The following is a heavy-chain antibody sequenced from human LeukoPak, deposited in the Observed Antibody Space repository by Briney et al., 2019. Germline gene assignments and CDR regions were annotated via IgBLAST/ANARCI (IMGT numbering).Heavy chain of an antibody. Sequence: PSETLSLTCAVYGGSFSGYYWSWIRQPPGKGLEWIGEINHSGSTNYNPSLKSRVTISVDTSKNQFSLKLSSVTAADTAVYYCAGDYYDILTGYYSFDYWGQGTLVTVSS. D-gene: IGHD3-9*01. V-gene: IGHV4-34*01. J-gene: IGHJ4*02. CDR1: GGSFSGYY. CDR2: INHSGST. CDR3: AGDYYDILTGYYSFDY.